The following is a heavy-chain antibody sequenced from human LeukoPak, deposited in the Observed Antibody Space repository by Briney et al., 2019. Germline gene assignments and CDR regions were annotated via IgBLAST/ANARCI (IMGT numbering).Heavy chain of an antibody. CDR2: IYYSGST. J-gene: IGHJ5*02. V-gene: IGHV4-59*01. CDR3: ARGGIRFDP. D-gene: IGHD2-15*01. Sequence: SETLSLTCTVSGVSISSYYWSWIRQPPGKGLEWIGYIYYSGSTNYNPSLKSRVTISVDTSKNQFSLKLSSVTAADTAVYYCARGGIRFDPWGQGTLVTVSS. CDR1: GVSISSYY.